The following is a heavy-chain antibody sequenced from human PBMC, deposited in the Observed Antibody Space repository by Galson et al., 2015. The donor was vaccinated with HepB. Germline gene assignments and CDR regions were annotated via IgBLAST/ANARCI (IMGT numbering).Heavy chain of an antibody. CDR2: IKQDGSEK. V-gene: IGHV3-7*03. CDR3: ARVSPPRNNHDYGDWNWFDP. J-gene: IGHJ5*02. D-gene: IGHD4-17*01. CDR1: GFTFSSYW. Sequence: SLRLSCAASGFTFSSYWMSWVRQAPGKGLEWVANIKQDGSEKYYVDSVKGRFTISRDNAKNSLYLQMSSLRAEDTAVYYCARVSPPRNNHDYGDWNWFDPWGQGTLVTVSS.